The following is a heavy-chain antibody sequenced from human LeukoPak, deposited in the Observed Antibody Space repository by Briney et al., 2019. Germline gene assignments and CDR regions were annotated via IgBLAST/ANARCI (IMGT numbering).Heavy chain of an antibody. J-gene: IGHJ6*03. CDR2: IRYDGSNK. D-gene: IGHD2-2*02. Sequence: GGSLRHSCAASGFTFSSYGMHWVRQAPGKGLEGVAFIRYDGSNKYYADSVKGRFTISRDNSKNTLYLQMNSLRAEDTAVYYCAKRYCSSTSCYTDYYYYMDVWGKGTTVTVSS. CDR1: GFTFSSYG. CDR3: AKRYCSSTSCYTDYYYYMDV. V-gene: IGHV3-30*02.